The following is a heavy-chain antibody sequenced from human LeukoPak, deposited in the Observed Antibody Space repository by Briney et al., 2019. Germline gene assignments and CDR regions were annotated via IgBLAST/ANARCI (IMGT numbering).Heavy chain of an antibody. CDR2: INSDGSST. Sequence: GGSLRLSCAASGFTFSSYWMHWVRQAPGKGLVWVSRINSDGSSTSYADSVKGRFTISRDNAKNTLYLQMNSLRAEDTAVYYCARTTSMSYVGDAFDIWGQGTMVTVSS. D-gene: IGHD1-26*01. J-gene: IGHJ3*02. CDR3: ARTTSMSYVGDAFDI. CDR1: GFTFSSYW. V-gene: IGHV3-74*01.